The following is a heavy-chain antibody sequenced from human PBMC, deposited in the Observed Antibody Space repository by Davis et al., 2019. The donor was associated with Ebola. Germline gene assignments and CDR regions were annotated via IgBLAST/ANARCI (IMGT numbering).Heavy chain of an antibody. V-gene: IGHV4-59*01. D-gene: IGHD4-17*01. CDR1: GGSISSYY. CDR3: ARDHFGDYGWFDP. CDR2: IYYSGST. Sequence: GSLRLSCTVSGGSISSYYWSWIRQPPGKGLEWIGYIYYSGSTNYNPSLKSRVTISVDTSKNQFSLKLSSVTAADTAVYYCARDHFGDYGWFDPWGQGTLVTVSS. J-gene: IGHJ5*02.